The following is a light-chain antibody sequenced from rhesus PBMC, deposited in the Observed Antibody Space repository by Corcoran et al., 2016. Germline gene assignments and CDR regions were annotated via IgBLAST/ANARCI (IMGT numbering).Light chain of an antibody. CDR3: QQHDNSPLT. CDR2: RAT. V-gene: IGKV1-69*01. J-gene: IGKJ4*01. CDR1: QGLSNW. Sequence: DIQMTQSPSSLSASVGDRVTITCRASQGLSNWLAWYPQKPGKAPKLLIYRATNLETGVPSRFSGSGSGTDCTLTISNLQPEDIATYYCQQHDNSPLTFGGGTKVEIK.